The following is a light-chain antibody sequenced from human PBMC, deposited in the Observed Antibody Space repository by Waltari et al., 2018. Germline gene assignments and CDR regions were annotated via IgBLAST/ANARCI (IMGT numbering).Light chain of an antibody. CDR1: SSDVGGYNS. CDR3: CSYAGSYTFVV. CDR2: DVS. J-gene: IGLJ2*01. V-gene: IGLV2-11*01. Sequence: QSALTQPRSVSGSPGQSVTISCTGTSSDVGGYNSVSWYQHHPGKAPKLIIYDVSKRPSGVPDRFSGSKSGNTASLTISGLQAEDEADYYCCSYAGSYTFVVFGGGTKVTVL.